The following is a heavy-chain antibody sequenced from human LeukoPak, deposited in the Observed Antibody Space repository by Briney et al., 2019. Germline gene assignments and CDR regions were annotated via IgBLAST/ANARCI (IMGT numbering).Heavy chain of an antibody. CDR3: ATPTYSSSWYVGAFDI. CDR1: GYSFTSYR. J-gene: IGHJ3*02. CDR2: IYPGDSDT. D-gene: IGHD6-13*01. Sequence: PGESLKISCKGSGYSFTSYRIGWVRQMPGKGLEWMGIIYPGDSDTRYSPSFQGQVTISADKSISTAYLQWSSLKASDTAMYYCATPTYSSSWYVGAFDIWGQGTMVTVSS. V-gene: IGHV5-51*01.